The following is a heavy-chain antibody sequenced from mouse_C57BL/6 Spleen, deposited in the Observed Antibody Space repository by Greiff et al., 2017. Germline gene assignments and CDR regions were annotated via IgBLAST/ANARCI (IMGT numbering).Heavy chain of an antibody. J-gene: IGHJ2*01. CDR1: GYAFSSSW. CDR2: IYPGGGGT. V-gene: IGHV1-82*01. D-gene: IGHD2-5*01. CDR3: GRGVYSSNYGDY. Sequence: VQLQQSGPELVKPGASVKISCKASGYAFSSSWMNWVKQRPGKGLEWIGRIYPGGGGTNYNGKFKGKATLTADKSSSTAYMHLSSLTSEDSAVXFCGRGVYSSNYGDYWGQGTTLTVSS.